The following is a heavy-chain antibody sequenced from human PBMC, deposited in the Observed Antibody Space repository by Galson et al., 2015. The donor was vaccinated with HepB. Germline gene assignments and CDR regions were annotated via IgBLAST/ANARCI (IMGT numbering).Heavy chain of an antibody. Sequence: SLRLSCAASGFTFSNAWMSWVRQAPGKGLEWVGRIKSKTDGGTTDYAAPVKVRFTISRDDSKNTLYLQMNSLKTEDTAVYYCTTDFAEAPGPLRGVIVYYYYGMDVWGQGTTVTVSS. CDR1: GFTFSNAW. CDR3: TTDFAEAPGPLRGVIVYYYYGMDV. CDR2: IKSKTDGGTT. J-gene: IGHJ6*02. D-gene: IGHD3-16*02. V-gene: IGHV3-15*01.